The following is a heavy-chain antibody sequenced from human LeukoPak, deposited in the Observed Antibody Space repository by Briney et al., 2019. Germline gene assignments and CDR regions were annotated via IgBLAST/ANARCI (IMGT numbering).Heavy chain of an antibody. CDR1: GFTFSSYS. CDR2: ISSSSSYI. V-gene: IGHV3-21*01. Sequence: GGSLRLSCPASGFTFSSYSMNWVRQAPGKGLEWVSSISSSSSYIYYADSVKGRFTISRDNAKNSLYLQMNSLRAEDTAVYYCARRVPAAKAVDYWGQGTLVTVSS. J-gene: IGHJ4*02. D-gene: IGHD2-2*01. CDR3: ARRVPAAKAVDY.